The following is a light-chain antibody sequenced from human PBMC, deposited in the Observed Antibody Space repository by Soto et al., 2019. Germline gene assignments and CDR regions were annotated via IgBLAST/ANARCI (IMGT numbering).Light chain of an antibody. CDR2: KDN. CDR3: QSIDGTGSLYV. V-gene: IGLV3-25*03. Sequence: SSELTQSPSVSVSPGQTARNTCSGDALPKKYVYWYQLRPGQAPLLIVYKDNERPSGIPERFSGSSSGPTATLTISGVQAEDEADYYCQSIDGTGSLYVFGGGTKLTVL. CDR1: ALPKKY. J-gene: IGLJ1*01.